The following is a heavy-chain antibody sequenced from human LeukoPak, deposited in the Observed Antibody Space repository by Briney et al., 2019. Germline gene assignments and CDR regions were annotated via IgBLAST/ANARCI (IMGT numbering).Heavy chain of an antibody. V-gene: IGHV3-30*04. D-gene: IGHD1-26*01. Sequence: GGSLRLSCAASGFTFNSYTMHWVRQAPGKGLEWVALISYDGSNKRYADSVKGRFTISRDNSKNTLFLHMNSLSSEDTAVYYCARSWEALQNFDYWGQGTLVTVSS. CDR2: ISYDGSNK. CDR3: ARSWEALQNFDY. CDR1: GFTFNSYT. J-gene: IGHJ4*02.